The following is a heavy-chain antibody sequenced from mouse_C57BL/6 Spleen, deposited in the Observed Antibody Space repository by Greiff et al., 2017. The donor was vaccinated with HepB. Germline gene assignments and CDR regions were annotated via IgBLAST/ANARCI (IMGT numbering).Heavy chain of an antibody. CDR1: GYTFTSYW. V-gene: IGHV1-55*01. CDR2: IYPGSGST. CDR3: ARRRGIYDYFWFAY. D-gene: IGHD2-4*01. J-gene: IGHJ3*01. Sequence: QVQLQQSGAELVKPGASVKMSCKASGYTFTSYWITWVKQRPGQGLEWIGDIYPGSGSTNYNEKFKSKATLTVDTSSSTAYMQLSSLTSEDSAVYYCARRRGIYDYFWFAYWGQGTLVTVSA.